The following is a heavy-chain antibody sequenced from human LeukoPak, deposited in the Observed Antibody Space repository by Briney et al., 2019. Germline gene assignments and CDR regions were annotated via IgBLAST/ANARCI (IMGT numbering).Heavy chain of an antibody. CDR3: ARDRHGGAFDY. V-gene: IGHV3-48*04. CDR2: INTGGRTI. CDR1: GFTFSSYS. J-gene: IGHJ4*02. Sequence: GGSLRLSCAASGFTFSSYSMNWVRQAPGKGLEWLSHINTGGRTIFYADSVKGRFTVSRDNAKNSLYLQINSLSVDDTAVYSCARDRHGGAFDYWGQGTLVSVSS. D-gene: IGHD3-16*01.